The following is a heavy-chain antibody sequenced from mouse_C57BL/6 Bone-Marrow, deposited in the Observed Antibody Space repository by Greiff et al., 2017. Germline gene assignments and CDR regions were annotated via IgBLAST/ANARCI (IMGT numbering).Heavy chain of an antibody. D-gene: IGHD1-1*01. CDR1: GYTFTSYW. J-gene: IGHJ4*01. CDR3: AIYYYGSSYPYYAMDY. Sequence: VQLQQPGAELVRPGSSVKLSCKASGYTFTSYWMDWVKQRPGQGLEWIGNIYPSDSETHYNQKFKDKATLTVDKSSSTAYMQLSSLTSEDSAVYYCAIYYYGSSYPYYAMDYWGQGTSVTVSS. V-gene: IGHV1-61*01. CDR2: IYPSDSET.